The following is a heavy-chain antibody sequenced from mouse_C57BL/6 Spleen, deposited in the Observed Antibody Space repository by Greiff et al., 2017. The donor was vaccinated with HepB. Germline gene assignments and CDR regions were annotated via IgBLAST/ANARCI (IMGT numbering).Heavy chain of an antibody. J-gene: IGHJ2*01. CDR3: ARGGSNGHYFDY. D-gene: IGHD1-1*01. Sequence: VQLQQSGPELVKPGASVKISCKASGYAFSSSWMNWVKQRPGKGLEWIGRIYPGDGDTNYNGKFKGKATLTADKSSSTAYMQLSSLTSEDSAVYFCARGGSNGHYFDYWGQGTTLTVSS. CDR1: GYAFSSSW. CDR2: IYPGDGDT. V-gene: IGHV1-82*01.